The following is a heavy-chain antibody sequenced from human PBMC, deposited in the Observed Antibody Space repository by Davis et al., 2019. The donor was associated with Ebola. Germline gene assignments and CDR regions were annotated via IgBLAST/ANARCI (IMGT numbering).Heavy chain of an antibody. CDR1: GFTFSSYS. Sequence: PGGSLRLSCAASGFTFSSYSMNWVRQAPGKGLEWVSSISSSSSYIYYVDSVKGRFTVSRDNAKNSLYLQMNSLRDEDTAVYYCARDPRSGVVVPVAIGNFDLWGRGTLVTVSS. J-gene: IGHJ2*01. D-gene: IGHD2-2*01. V-gene: IGHV3-21*01. CDR3: ARDPRSGVVVPVAIGNFDL. CDR2: ISSSSSYI.